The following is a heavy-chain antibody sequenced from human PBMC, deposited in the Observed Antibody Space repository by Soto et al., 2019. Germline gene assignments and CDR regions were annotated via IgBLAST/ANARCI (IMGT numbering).Heavy chain of an antibody. J-gene: IGHJ4*02. CDR3: AKSGSYCSGGSCTITGY. Sequence: QVQLVESGGGVVQPGRSLRLSCAASGFTFSSYGMHWVRQAPGKGLEWVAVISYDGSNKYYADSLKGRFTISRDNSKNTLYLQMNSLRAEDTAVYYCAKSGSYCSGGSCTITGYWGQGTLVTVSS. CDR1: GFTFSSYG. V-gene: IGHV3-30*18. D-gene: IGHD2-15*01. CDR2: ISYDGSNK.